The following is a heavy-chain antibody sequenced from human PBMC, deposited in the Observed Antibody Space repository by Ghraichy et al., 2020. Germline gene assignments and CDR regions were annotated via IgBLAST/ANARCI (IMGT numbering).Heavy chain of an antibody. CDR3: ARDYNMVYSSSWYPPNYYGMDV. J-gene: IGHJ6*02. D-gene: IGHD6-13*01. CDR1: GFTFSSYW. Sequence: GGSLRLSCAASGFTFSSYWMSWVRQAPGKGLEWVANIKQDGSEKYYVDSVKSRFTISRDNAKNSLYLQMNSLRAEDTAVYYCARDYNMVYSSSWYPPNYYGMDVWGQGTTVTVSS. CDR2: IKQDGSEK. V-gene: IGHV3-7*01.